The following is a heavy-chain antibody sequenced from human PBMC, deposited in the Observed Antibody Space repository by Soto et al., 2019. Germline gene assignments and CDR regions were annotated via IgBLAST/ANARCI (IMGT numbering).Heavy chain of an antibody. CDR1: GGSISSYY. CDR3: AGYDSSYYYYYYMDV. V-gene: IGHV4-59*01. J-gene: IGHJ6*03. CDR2: IYYSGST. D-gene: IGHD3-9*01. Sequence: SETLSLTCTVSGGSISSYYWSWIRQPPGKGLEWIGYIYYSGSTNYNPSLKSRVTISVDTSKNQFSLKLSSVTAADTAVYYCAGYDSSYYYYYYMDVWGKGTTVTVSS.